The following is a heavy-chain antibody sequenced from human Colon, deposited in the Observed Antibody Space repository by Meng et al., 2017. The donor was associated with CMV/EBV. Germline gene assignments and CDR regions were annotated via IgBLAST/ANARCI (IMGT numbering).Heavy chain of an antibody. D-gene: IGHD2-2*01. CDR2: ISSSSSTI. J-gene: IGHJ1*01. Sequence: GESLKISCAASGFTFSSYSMNWVRQAPGKGLEWVSYISSSSSTIYYADSVKGRFTISRDNAKNSLYLQMNSLRAEDTAVYYCASGLIGYCSSTSCYNSWTWG. V-gene: IGHV3-48*04. CDR3: ASGLIGYCSSTSCYNSWT. CDR1: GFTFSSYS.